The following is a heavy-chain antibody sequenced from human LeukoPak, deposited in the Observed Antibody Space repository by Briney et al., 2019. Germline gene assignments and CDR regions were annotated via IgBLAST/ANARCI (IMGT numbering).Heavy chain of an antibody. J-gene: IGHJ4*02. D-gene: IGHD2-2*01. CDR3: ARRGYCSSTSCYRFFHPAYFDY. CDR1: GGSFSGYY. CDR2: INHSGST. V-gene: IGHV4-34*01. Sequence: SETLSLTCAVYGGSFSGYYWSWIRQPPGKGLEWIGEINHSGSTNYNPSLKSRVTISVDTSKNQFSLKLSSVTAADTAVYYCARRGYCSSTSCYRFFHPAYFDYWGQGTLVTVSS.